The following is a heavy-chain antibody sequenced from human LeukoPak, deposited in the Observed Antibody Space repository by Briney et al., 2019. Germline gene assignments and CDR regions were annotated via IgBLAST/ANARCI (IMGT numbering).Heavy chain of an antibody. CDR2: IYHSGST. Sequence: SQTLSLTCTVSGGSISSGGYYWSWIRQPPGKGLEWIGYIYHSGSTYYNPSLKSRVTISVDRSKNQFSLKLSSVTAADTAVYYCERCFRGYYYNMDVWGQGTTVTVSS. V-gene: IGHV4-30-2*01. J-gene: IGHJ6*02. CDR3: ERCFRGYYYNMDV. D-gene: IGHD3-10*01. CDR1: GGSISSGGYY.